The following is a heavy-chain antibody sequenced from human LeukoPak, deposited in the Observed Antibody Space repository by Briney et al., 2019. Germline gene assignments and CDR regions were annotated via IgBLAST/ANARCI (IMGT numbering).Heavy chain of an antibody. J-gene: IGHJ4*02. CDR3: AREHFLYSLDF. Sequence: SETLSLTCSVSGGSIATGSYYWSWIRRPAGKGLEWIGRTHTSESTNYNPSLKSRVTISVDTSKNQFSLRLTSVTAADTAVYYCAREHFLYSLDFWGQGTLVTVSS. CDR1: GGSIATGSYY. D-gene: IGHD3-3*02. V-gene: IGHV4-61*02. CDR2: THTSEST.